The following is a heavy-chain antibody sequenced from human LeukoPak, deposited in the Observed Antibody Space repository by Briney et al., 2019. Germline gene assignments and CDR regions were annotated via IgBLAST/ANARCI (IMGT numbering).Heavy chain of an antibody. J-gene: IGHJ4*02. V-gene: IGHV1-2*04. D-gene: IGHD3-10*01. Sequence: ASVKVSCKASGYTFTGYYMHWVRQAPGQGLEWMGWINPNSGGTNYAQKFQGWVTMTRDTSISTAYMELNRLRSDDTAVYYCARAFMVRGVITIDYWGQGTLVTVSS. CDR2: INPNSGGT. CDR3: ARAFMVRGVITIDY. CDR1: GYTFTGYY.